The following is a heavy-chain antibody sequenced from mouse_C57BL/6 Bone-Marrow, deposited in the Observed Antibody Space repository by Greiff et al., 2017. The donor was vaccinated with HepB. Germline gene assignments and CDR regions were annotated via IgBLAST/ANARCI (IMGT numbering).Heavy chain of an antibody. CDR2: ISYSGST. J-gene: IGHJ4*01. Sequence: DVKLVESGPGLAKPSQTLSLTCSVTGYSITSDYWNWIRKFPGNKLEYMGYISYSGSTYYNPSLKSRISITRDTSKNQYYLQLNSVTTEDTATYYCARYYGSSYGAMDYWGQGTSVTVSS. CDR1: GYSITSDY. D-gene: IGHD1-1*01. CDR3: ARYYGSSYGAMDY. V-gene: IGHV3-8*01.